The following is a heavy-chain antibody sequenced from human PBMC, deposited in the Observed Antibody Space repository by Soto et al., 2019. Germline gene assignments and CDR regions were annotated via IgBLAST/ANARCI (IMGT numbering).Heavy chain of an antibody. D-gene: IGHD2-15*01. J-gene: IGHJ6*02. CDR2: ISGSGGST. V-gene: IGHV3-23*01. CDR3: AKGPYSTTRYGMDV. CDR1: GFTFSSYA. Sequence: GGSLRLSCAASGFTFSSYAMSWVRQAPGKGLEWVSAISGSGGSTYYADSVKGRFTISRDNSKNTLYLQMNSLRAEDTAVYYCAKGPYSTTRYGMDVWGQGTTVTVSS.